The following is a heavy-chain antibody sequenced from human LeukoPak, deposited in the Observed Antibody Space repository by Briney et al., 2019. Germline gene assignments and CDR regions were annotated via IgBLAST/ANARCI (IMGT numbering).Heavy chain of an antibody. V-gene: IGHV4-39*07. J-gene: IGHJ4*02. Sequence: PSETLSLTCTVSGGSISSSSYHWGWIPQPPGKGLEWIGSVYYTGASYYNPSLESRVTISIDTSKKHFSLKLTSVTAADTAVYYCASATYYYDGSGYNWGQGTLVTVSS. CDR2: VYYTGAS. CDR1: GGSISSSSYH. D-gene: IGHD3-22*01. CDR3: ASATYYYDGSGYN.